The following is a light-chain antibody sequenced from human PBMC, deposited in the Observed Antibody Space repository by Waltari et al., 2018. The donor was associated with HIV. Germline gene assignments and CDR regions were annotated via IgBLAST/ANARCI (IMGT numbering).Light chain of an antibody. V-gene: IGKV3-15*01. Sequence: EIVMTQSPATLSVSPGERATLSCRASQSVSSNLAWYQQKPGQAPRLLMYSASTRATDIPARFSGSGSGTEFTLTISSLQSEDFALYYCQQNDDWPWTFGQGTKVEIK. J-gene: IGKJ1*01. CDR1: QSVSSN. CDR2: SAS. CDR3: QQNDDWPWT.